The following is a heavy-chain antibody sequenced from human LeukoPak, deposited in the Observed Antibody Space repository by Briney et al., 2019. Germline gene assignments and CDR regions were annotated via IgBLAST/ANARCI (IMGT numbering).Heavy chain of an antibody. CDR3: ARANCGGDCFPYYFDY. J-gene: IGHJ4*02. D-gene: IGHD2-21*02. V-gene: IGHV3-30*03. CDR2: ISYDGSNT. Sequence: GRSLRLSCAASGFTFTSYGMHWVRQAPGKGLEWVAVISYDGSNTYYADSVKGRFTISRDTSKNTLYLQMNSLRAEDTAVYYCARANCGGDCFPYYFDYWGQGTLVTVSS. CDR1: GFTFTSYG.